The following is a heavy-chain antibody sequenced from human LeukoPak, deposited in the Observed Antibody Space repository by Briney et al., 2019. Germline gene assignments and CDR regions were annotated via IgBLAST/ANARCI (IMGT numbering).Heavy chain of an antibody. CDR1: GYTLTESS. Sequence: GASVKVSCKVSGYTLTESSMHWVRQAPGKGLEWMGGFDPEDGKTIYAQKFQGRVTMTEDTSTDTAYMEPSSRRSEDTAVYYWATGPHFKMSYWGEGTLVTVSS. D-gene: IGHD2/OR15-2a*01. CDR3: ATGPHFKMSY. CDR2: FDPEDGKT. V-gene: IGHV1-24*01. J-gene: IGHJ4*02.